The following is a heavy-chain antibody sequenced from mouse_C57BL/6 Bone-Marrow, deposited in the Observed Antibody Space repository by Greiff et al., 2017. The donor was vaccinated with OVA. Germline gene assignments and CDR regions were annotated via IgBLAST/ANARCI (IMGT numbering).Heavy chain of an antibody. J-gene: IGHJ1*03. CDR2: IDPNSGGT. V-gene: IGHV1-72*01. CDR3: ARYYGSSYDWYFDV. Sequence: QVQLQQPGAELVKPGASVKLSCKASGYTFTSSWMHWVKQRPGRGLEWIGRIDPNSGGTKYTEKFKSKATLTVDKPSSTAYMQLSSLTSEDSAVYYCARYYGSSYDWYFDVWGTGTTVTVSS. D-gene: IGHD1-1*01. CDR1: GYTFTSSW.